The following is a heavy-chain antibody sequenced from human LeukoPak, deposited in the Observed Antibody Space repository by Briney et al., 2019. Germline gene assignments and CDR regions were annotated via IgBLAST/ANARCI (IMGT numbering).Heavy chain of an antibody. CDR1: GGSVSSGSYY. CDR3: ARAGDILTGYLYFDY. V-gene: IGHV4-61*01. Sequence: SETLSLTCTVSGGSVSSGSYYWSWIRQPPGKGLEWIGYIYYSGSTNYNPSLKSRVTISVDTPKNQFSLKLSSVTAADTAVYYCARAGDILTGYLYFDYWGQGTLVTVSS. J-gene: IGHJ4*02. CDR2: IYYSGST. D-gene: IGHD3-9*01.